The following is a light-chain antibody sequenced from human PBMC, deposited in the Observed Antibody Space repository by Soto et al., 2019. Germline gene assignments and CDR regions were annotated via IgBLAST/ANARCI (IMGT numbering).Light chain of an antibody. CDR2: DAS. CDR3: QQYNSYPYT. Sequence: DIQMTQSPSTLSASVGDRVTITCRASQSISSWLAWYQQKPGKAPKLLIYDASSLESGVPSRFSGSGSGTEFTLTISSLQPDDFETSYCQQYNSYPYTFGQGPQLEIK. V-gene: IGKV1-5*01. J-gene: IGKJ2*01. CDR1: QSISSW.